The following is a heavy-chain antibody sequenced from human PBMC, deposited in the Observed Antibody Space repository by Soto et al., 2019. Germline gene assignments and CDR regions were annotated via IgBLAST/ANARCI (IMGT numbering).Heavy chain of an antibody. CDR3: ARGHTVFSLWYFDL. D-gene: IGHD3-9*01. CDR1: GYTFTSDD. J-gene: IGHJ2*01. CDR2: MNPNSGNT. V-gene: IGHV1-8*01. Sequence: QVQLVQSGAEVKKPGASVKVSCKASGYTFTSDDINWVRQATGQGLEWMGWMNPNSGNTGLAQKFQGRVTMTRNTAINTAYMELSSLRSEDTAVYYCARGHTVFSLWYFDLWGRGTLVTVSS.